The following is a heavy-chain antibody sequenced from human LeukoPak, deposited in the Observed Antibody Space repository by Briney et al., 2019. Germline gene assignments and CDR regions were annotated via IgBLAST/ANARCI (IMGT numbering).Heavy chain of an antibody. Sequence: PGRSLRLSCSASGFTFTSYPMTWVRQAPGKGLEWVSSVSGSAGRTYYADSVKGRFTISRDNSKNTLYLQMNSLRAEDTAVYYCAKDAYRYYDSSDYYRPYYFDYWGQGTRVTVSS. CDR3: AKDAYRYYDSSDYYRPYYFDY. J-gene: IGHJ4*02. CDR1: GFTFTSYP. V-gene: IGHV3-23*01. CDR2: VSGSAGRT. D-gene: IGHD3-22*01.